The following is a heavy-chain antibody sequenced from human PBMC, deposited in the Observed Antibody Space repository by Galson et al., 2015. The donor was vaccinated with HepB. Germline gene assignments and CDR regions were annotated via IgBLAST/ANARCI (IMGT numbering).Heavy chain of an antibody. D-gene: IGHD3-22*01. CDR3: ARSKYYYDSSGYGYGMDV. V-gene: IGHV1-46*01. CDR2: INPSGGST. J-gene: IGHJ6*02. CDR1: GYTFTSYY. Sequence: SVKVSCKASGYTFTSYYMHWVRQAPGQGLEWMGIINPSGGSTSYAQKFQGRVTMTRDTSTSTVYMELSSLRSEDTAVYYCARSKYYYDSSGYGYGMDVWGQGTTVTVSS.